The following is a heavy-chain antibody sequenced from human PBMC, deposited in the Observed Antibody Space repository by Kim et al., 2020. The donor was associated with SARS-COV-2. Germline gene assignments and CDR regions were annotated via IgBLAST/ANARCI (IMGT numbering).Heavy chain of an antibody. J-gene: IGHJ4*02. D-gene: IGHD3-9*01. V-gene: IGHV1-69*01. CDR3: ARSCIGDILTGYFPFDY. Sequence: FQGRVTITADESTSTAYMELSSLRSEDTAVYYCARSCIGDILTGYFPFDYWGQGTLVTVSS.